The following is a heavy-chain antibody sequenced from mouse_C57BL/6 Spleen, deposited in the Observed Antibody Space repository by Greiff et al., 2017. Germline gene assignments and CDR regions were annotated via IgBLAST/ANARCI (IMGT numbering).Heavy chain of an antibody. J-gene: IGHJ1*03. V-gene: IGHV1-82*01. D-gene: IGHD3-3*01. CDR3: AREGDGDWYFDV. CDR1: GYAFSSSW. CDR2: IYPGDGDT. Sequence: QVQLQQSGPELVKPGASVKISCKASGYAFSSSWMNWVKQRPGKGLEWIGRIYPGDGDTNYNGKFKGKATLTADKSSSTAYMQLSSLTSEDSAVYCCAREGDGDWYFDVWGTGTTVTVSS.